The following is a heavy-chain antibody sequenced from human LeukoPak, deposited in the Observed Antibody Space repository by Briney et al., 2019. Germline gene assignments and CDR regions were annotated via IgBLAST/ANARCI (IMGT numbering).Heavy chain of an antibody. CDR2: IWYDGSNK. D-gene: IGHD6-19*01. J-gene: IGHJ3*02. CDR1: GFTFSSYG. CDR3: ARDGREQWLVPKDAFDI. Sequence: GGSLILSCAASGFTFSSYGMHWVRQAPGKGLEWVAVIWYDGSNKYYADSVKGRFTISRDNSKNTLYLQMNSLRAEDTAVYYCARDGREQWLVPKDAFDIWGQGTMVTVSS. V-gene: IGHV3-33*01.